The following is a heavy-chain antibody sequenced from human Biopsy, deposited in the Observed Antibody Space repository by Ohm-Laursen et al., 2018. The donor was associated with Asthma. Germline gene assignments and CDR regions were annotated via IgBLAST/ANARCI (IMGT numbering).Heavy chain of an antibody. D-gene: IGHD2-15*01. Sequence: GTLSLTCTVSGGSVSSGSYYWSWIRQPPGKGLAWVSYISYSGSTDYNPSLKSRLTISMDTSKNQFSLKLSSVTAADTAVYHCARVPTTLRYFDLWGRGTLVTVS. V-gene: IGHV4-61*01. CDR1: GGSVSSGSYY. CDR2: ISYSGST. J-gene: IGHJ2*01. CDR3: ARVPTTLRYFDL.